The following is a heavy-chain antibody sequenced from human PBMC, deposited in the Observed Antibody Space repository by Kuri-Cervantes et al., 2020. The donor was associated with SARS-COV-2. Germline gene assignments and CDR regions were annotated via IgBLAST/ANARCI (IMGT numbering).Heavy chain of an antibody. Sequence: ASVKVSCKASAGTFSSYDINWVRQATGQGLEWTGWMNPNSGNTGYAQKFQGRVTITRNTSISTTYMELSSLRSEDTAVYYCARGKLPAAIGAGSYYYYYMDVWGKGTTVTVSS. CDR3: ARGKLPAAIGAGSYYYYYMDV. D-gene: IGHD2-2*02. V-gene: IGHV1-8*03. J-gene: IGHJ6*03. CDR2: MNPNSGNT. CDR1: AGTFSSYD.